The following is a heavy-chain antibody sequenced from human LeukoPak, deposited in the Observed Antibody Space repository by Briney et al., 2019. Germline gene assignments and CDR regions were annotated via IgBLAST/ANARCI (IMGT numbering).Heavy chain of an antibody. CDR2: IYYSGST. J-gene: IGHJ5*02. Sequence: PSETLSLTCTVSGGSISSSSYYWGWIRQPPGKGLEWIGSIYYSGSTYYNPSLKSRVTISVDTSKNQFSLKLSSVTAADTAVYYCARLYVVVVAATLYNWFDPWGREPWSPSPQ. CDR3: ARLYVVVVAATLYNWFDP. D-gene: IGHD2-15*01. V-gene: IGHV4-39*01. CDR1: GGSISSSSYY.